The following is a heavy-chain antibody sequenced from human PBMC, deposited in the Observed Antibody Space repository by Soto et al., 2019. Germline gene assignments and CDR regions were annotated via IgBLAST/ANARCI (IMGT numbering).Heavy chain of an antibody. V-gene: IGHV4-38-2*01. D-gene: IGHD6-6*01. J-gene: IGHJ6*02. CDR2: MYHNGIT. CDR3: ARSMYSTSAQLYYGMDV. Sequence: PSETLSLTCAVSGYSIRSGYFWGWIRQPPGKGLEWIGSMYHNGITYYNLSLKSRVTISVDTSKNQLSLKLSSATAADTAVYYCARSMYSTSAQLYYGMDVWGQGTTVTVSS. CDR1: GYSIRSGYF.